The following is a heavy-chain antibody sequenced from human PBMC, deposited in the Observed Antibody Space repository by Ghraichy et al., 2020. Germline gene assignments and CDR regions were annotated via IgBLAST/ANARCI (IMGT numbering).Heavy chain of an antibody. D-gene: IGHD4-17*01. CDR2: ISSSSSYI. CDR3: ARGPLGTVTTLGY. CDR1: GFTFSSYS. Sequence: GGSLRLSCAASGFTFSSYSMNWVRQAPGKGLEWVSSISSSSSYIYYADSVKGRSTISRDNAKNSLYLQMNSLRDEDTAVYYCARGPLGTVTTLGYWGRGTLVTVSS. J-gene: IGHJ4*02. V-gene: IGHV3-21*01.